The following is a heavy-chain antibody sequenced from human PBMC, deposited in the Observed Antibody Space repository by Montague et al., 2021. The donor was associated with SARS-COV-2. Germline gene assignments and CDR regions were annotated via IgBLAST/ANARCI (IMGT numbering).Heavy chain of an antibody. CDR3: ARGLWFGELLYYYYYYGMDV. V-gene: IGHV6-1*01. CDR1: GDSVSSNSAA. Sequence: CAISGDSVSSNSAAWNWIRQSPSRGLEWLGRTYYRSKWYNDYAVSVKSRITINPDTSKSQFSLQLNSVTPEDTAVYYCARGLWFGELLYYYYYYGMDVWGQGTTATVSS. CDR2: TYYRSKWYN. D-gene: IGHD3-10*01. J-gene: IGHJ6*02.